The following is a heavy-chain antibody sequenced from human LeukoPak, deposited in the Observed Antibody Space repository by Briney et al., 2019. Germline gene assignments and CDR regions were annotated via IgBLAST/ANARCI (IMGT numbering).Heavy chain of an antibody. D-gene: IGHD3-22*01. CDR3: ARHLDSSGYDAFDI. Sequence: SETLSLTCTVSGGSISSYYWSWIRQPPGKGLEWIGYIYYSGSTNYNPSLKSRVTISVDTSKNQFSLKLSSVTAADTAVYYCARHLDSSGYDAFDIWGQGTVVTVSS. V-gene: IGHV4-59*08. CDR2: IYYSGST. J-gene: IGHJ3*02. CDR1: GGSISSYY.